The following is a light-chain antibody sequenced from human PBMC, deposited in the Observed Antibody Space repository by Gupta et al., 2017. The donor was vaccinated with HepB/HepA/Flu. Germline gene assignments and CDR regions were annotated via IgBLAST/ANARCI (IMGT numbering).Light chain of an antibody. CDR3: QQRSNWPLFT. J-gene: IGKJ3*01. CDR2: DAS. Sequence: EIVLTQSPATLSLSPGERATLSCRATQSAATYLAWYQHKPGQAPRLLIYDASNRAPGIPARFSGSGSGTDFTLTISSREPEDFAIYYCQQRSNWPLFTFGHGTRLDIK. CDR1: QSAATY. V-gene: IGKV3-11*01.